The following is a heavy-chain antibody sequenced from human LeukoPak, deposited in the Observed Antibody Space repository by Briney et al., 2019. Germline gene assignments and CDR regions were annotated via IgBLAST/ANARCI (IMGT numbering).Heavy chain of an antibody. CDR2: IGTASDT. CDR1: GVTFSSFD. Sequence: PGGSLRLSCAASGVTFSSFDMHWVRQPTGQGLEWVSTIGTASDTYYPGSVEGRFTLSRDNAKNSLYLQMSSLTVGDTAVYYCARGPPRGKYYYMDVWGKGTTVTVSS. J-gene: IGHJ6*03. CDR3: ARGPPRGKYYYMDV. D-gene: IGHD1-1*01. V-gene: IGHV3-13*01.